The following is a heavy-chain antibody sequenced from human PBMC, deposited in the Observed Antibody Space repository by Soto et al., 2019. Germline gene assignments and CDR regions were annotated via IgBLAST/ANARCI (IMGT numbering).Heavy chain of an antibody. D-gene: IGHD3-22*01. J-gene: IGHJ6*02. CDR3: ARDNDSSRTYYYYYGMDV. V-gene: IGHV3-74*01. CDR1: GFTFSSYW. Sequence: PGGSLRLSCAASGFTFSSYWMHWVRQAPGKGLVWVSRINSDGSSTSYADSVKGRFTISRDNAKNTLYLQMNSLRAEDTAVYYCARDNDSSRTYYYYYGMDVWGQGTTVTVSS. CDR2: INSDGSST.